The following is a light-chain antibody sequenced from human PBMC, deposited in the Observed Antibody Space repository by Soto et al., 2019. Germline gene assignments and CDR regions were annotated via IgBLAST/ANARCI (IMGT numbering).Light chain of an antibody. V-gene: IGKV2-29*01. CDR2: EVS. Sequence: IVMTQTPLSLSVTPGQPASISWKSSQSLLHSGGKTYLSWYLQKAGQPPQLLIYEVSSRFSGVPDRFSGSGSVADFTLKISRVEAEDVGVYYGMQGVQLPVNFGGGTKVEIK. CDR1: QSLLHSGGKTY. J-gene: IGKJ4*01. CDR3: MQGVQLPVN.